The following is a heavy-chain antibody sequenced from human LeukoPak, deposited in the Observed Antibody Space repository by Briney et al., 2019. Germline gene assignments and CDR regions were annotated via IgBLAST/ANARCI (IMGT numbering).Heavy chain of an antibody. Sequence: SETLSLTCAVYGGSFSGYYWSWIRQPPGKGLEWIGEINHSGSTNYNPSLKSRVTISVDTSKNQFSLKLSSVTAADTAVYYCARGLVLRFLEWSNAFDIWGQGTMVTVSS. V-gene: IGHV4-34*01. CDR3: ARGLVLRFLEWSNAFDI. CDR1: GGSFSGYY. CDR2: INHSGST. J-gene: IGHJ3*02. D-gene: IGHD3-3*01.